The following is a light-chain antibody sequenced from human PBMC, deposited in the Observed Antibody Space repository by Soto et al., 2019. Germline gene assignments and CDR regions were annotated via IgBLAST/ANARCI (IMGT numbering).Light chain of an antibody. CDR1: QGISSW. CDR2: DVS. V-gene: IGKV1-5*01. Sequence: DIQMTQSPSTLSASVGDRVTITCRASQGISSWLAWYQQNPGKAPKLLIYDVSRLGGGVPSRCSGRGSGTEFTLTISSLQPDDVATYYCQQYSAFWTFGQGTKVDIK. CDR3: QQYSAFWT. J-gene: IGKJ1*01.